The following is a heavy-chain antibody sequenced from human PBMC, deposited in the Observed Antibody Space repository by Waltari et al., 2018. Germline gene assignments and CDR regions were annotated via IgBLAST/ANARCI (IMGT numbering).Heavy chain of an antibody. CDR1: GFSFSSYY. V-gene: IGHV3-7*01. D-gene: IGHD3-16*01. CDR3: ARDAMRGGDFDY. Sequence: EVQLVESGGGLVQPGGSLRLSCAASGFSFSSYYMGWVRQAPGKGLDWVDNINEDGSERHYGESVKGRFTISRDNAKKSLYLQFNSLSADDTAGYYCARDAMRGGDFDYWGQGTLVTVSS. J-gene: IGHJ4*02. CDR2: INEDGSER.